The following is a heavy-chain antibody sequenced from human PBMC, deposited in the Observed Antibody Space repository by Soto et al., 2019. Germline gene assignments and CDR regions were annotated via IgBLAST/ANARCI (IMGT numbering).Heavy chain of an antibody. V-gene: IGHV4-39*01. CDR3: ARQRTTVVTKAYFDL. CDR2: IYYSGSS. Sequence: SETLSLTCTVSGGSTTSSSYYWGWIRQPPGKGLEWIGGIYYSGSSYYNPSLKSRVTMSVDTSKNQFSLTLNSVTAADAAVYYCARQRTTVVTKAYFDLWCQGNLAPVSS. D-gene: IGHD4-17*01. J-gene: IGHJ4*02. CDR1: GGSTTSSSYY.